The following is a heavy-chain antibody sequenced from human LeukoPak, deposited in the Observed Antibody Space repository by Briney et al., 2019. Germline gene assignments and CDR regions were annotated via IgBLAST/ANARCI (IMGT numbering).Heavy chain of an antibody. J-gene: IGHJ4*02. CDR3: AKVRNRIQGAVDY. Sequence: GGSLRLSCAASGFTFSIYGMHWVRQAPGKGLEWVAVISYDGGNKNYADSVKGRFTISRDNSKNTLYVQMNSLRAEDTAVYYCAKVRNRIQGAVDYWGQGTLVTVSS. CDR2: ISYDGGNK. V-gene: IGHV3-30*18. CDR1: GFTFSIYG. D-gene: IGHD1-26*01.